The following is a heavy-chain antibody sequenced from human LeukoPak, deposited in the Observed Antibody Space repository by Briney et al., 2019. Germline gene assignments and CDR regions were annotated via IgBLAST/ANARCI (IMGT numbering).Heavy chain of an antibody. Sequence: SVKVSCKASGGTFSSYAISWVRQAPGQGLEWMGGIIPIFGTANYAQKFQGRVTMTEDTSTDTAYMELSSLRSEDTAVYYCATAITRDAFDIWGQGTMVTVSS. D-gene: IGHD5-12*01. CDR1: GGTFSSYA. V-gene: IGHV1-69*06. J-gene: IGHJ3*02. CDR2: IIPIFGTA. CDR3: ATAITRDAFDI.